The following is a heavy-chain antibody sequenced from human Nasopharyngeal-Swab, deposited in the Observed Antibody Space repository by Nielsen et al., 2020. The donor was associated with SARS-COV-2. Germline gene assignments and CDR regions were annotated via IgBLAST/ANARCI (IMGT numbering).Heavy chain of an antibody. J-gene: IGHJ6*02. D-gene: IGHD1-26*01. CDR2: ISYDGRNK. CDR3: VGELLPYYGMDV. Sequence: GGSLRLSCAASGFTFSSYGMHWVRQAPGKGLEWVAVISYDGRNKYYADSVKGRFTISRDNSKNTLYLQMNSLRAEDTAVYYCVGELLPYYGMDVWGQGTTVTVSS. V-gene: IGHV3-30*03. CDR1: GFTFSSYG.